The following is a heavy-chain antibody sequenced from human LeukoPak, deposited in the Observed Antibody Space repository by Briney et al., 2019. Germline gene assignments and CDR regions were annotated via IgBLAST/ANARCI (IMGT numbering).Heavy chain of an antibody. J-gene: IGHJ4*02. CDR3: ARENTAMWGGEVNYFDY. CDR2: IRISGTYI. Sequence: RGSLRLSCAGSGFTFSSFTMNWVRQAPGKGLEWVSSIRISGTYIDYADSVKGRFTISRDDAKNSLSLQMHSLRAEDTAVYYCARENTAMWGGEVNYFDYWGQGTLVTVSS. CDR1: GFTFSSFT. V-gene: IGHV3-21*06. D-gene: IGHD5-18*01.